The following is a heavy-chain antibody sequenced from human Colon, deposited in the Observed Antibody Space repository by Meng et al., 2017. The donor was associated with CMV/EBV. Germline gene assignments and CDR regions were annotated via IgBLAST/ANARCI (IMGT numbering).Heavy chain of an antibody. V-gene: IGHV3-30*19. Sequence: LSCAASGFSIINYGMHWVRQSPGKGLECVAVISHDETYTDYADSVKGRFTISRDNSKNLLFLQMDHLTVEDTALYYCVRDASQTDDLWGQGTLVTVSS. CDR2: ISHDETYT. CDR1: GFSIINYG. J-gene: IGHJ5*02. CDR3: VRDASQTDDL. D-gene: IGHD2-21*02.